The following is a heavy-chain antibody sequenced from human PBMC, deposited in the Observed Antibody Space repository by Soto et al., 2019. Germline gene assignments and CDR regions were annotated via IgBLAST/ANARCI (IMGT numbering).Heavy chain of an antibody. D-gene: IGHD6-19*01. J-gene: IGHJ4*02. Sequence: GGSLRLSCAASGFTFSSYGMHWVRQAPGKGLEWVAVISYGGSNKYYADSVKGRFTISRDNSKNTLYLQMNNLRVEDTAVYYCAREGGSGPDYWGQGTLVTVSS. V-gene: IGHV3-30*03. CDR1: GFTFSSYG. CDR2: ISYGGSNK. CDR3: AREGGSGPDY.